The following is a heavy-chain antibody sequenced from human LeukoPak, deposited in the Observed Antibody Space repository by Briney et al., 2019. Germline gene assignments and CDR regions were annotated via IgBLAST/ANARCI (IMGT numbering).Heavy chain of an antibody. J-gene: IGHJ4*02. D-gene: IGHD3-22*01. CDR2: ISWNSGSI. V-gene: IGHV3-9*01. CDR1: GFTFSSYG. CDR3: AKEVGYDSSGYDDF. Sequence: GRSLRLSCAASGFTFSSYGMHWVRQAPGKGLEWVSGISWNSGSIGYADSVKGRFTISRDNAKNSLYLQMNSLRAEDTALYYCAKEVGYDSSGYDDFWGQGTLVTVSS.